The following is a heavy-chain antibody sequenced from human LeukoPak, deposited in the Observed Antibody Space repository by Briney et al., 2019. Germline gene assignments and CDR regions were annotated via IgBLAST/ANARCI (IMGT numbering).Heavy chain of an antibody. Sequence: GGSLRLSSAASGFTFSSYSMNWVRQAPGKGLEWVSSISSSSSYIYYADSVKGRFTISRDNAKNSLYLQMNSLRAEDTAVYYCARDSSGWYYFDYWGQGTLVTVSS. J-gene: IGHJ4*02. V-gene: IGHV3-21*01. CDR2: ISSSSSYI. CDR1: GFTFSSYS. D-gene: IGHD6-19*01. CDR3: ARDSSGWYYFDY.